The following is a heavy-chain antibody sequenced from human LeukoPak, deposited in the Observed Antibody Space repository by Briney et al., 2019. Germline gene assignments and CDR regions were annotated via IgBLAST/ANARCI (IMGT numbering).Heavy chain of an antibody. CDR2: ISASGGTT. J-gene: IGHJ5*02. CDR3: AKNRHDSSRLPFDP. Sequence: GGSLRLSCAASGFTFSDYAMSWVRQAPGKGLEWVAAISASGGTTNYADSVKGRFTISRGNSKNTVSLQMNSLRAEDTAEYYCAKNRHDSSRLPFDPWGQGTLVTVSS. CDR1: GFTFSDYA. D-gene: IGHD3-22*01. V-gene: IGHV3-23*01.